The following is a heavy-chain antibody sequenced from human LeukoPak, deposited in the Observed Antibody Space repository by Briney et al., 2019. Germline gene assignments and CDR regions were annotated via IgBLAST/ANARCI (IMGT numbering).Heavy chain of an antibody. Sequence: ASVKVSCKASGYAFTGHYIHWVRQAPGQGLEWLGWINSNSGDTKYEEKFQGRVTMTRDTSITTVYMDLTRLTSDDAAVYYCARVGLGKDTAFDIWGQGTMVTVSS. CDR3: ARVGLGKDTAFDI. V-gene: IGHV1-2*02. CDR2: INSNSGDT. D-gene: IGHD2-15*01. J-gene: IGHJ3*02. CDR1: GYAFTGHY.